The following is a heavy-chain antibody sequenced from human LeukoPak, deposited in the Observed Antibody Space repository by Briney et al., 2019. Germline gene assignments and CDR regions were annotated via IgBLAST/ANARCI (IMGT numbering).Heavy chain of an antibody. CDR1: GGSISWYY. J-gene: IGHJ2*01. D-gene: IGHD1-26*01. V-gene: IGHV4-59*01. CDR2: VHDRGST. Sequence: SETLSLTCTVSGGSISWYYWSWIRQPPGKGLELIGHVHDRGSTNYSPYLKSRVSISVDTSKNQFSLKLSSVTAADTAVYYCARAYSSSLYWYFDLWGRGTLVTVSS. CDR3: ARAYSSSLYWYFDL.